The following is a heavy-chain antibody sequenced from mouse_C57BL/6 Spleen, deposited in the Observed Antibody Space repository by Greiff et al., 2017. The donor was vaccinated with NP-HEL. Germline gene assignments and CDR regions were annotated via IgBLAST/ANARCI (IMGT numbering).Heavy chain of an antibody. CDR1: GYTFTSYW. CDR3: ARSPAYYSNFPDY. J-gene: IGHJ2*01. D-gene: IGHD2-5*01. Sequence: QVQLQQPGAELVMPGASVKLSCKASGYTFTSYWMHWVKQRPGQGLEWIGEIDPSDSYTNYNQKFKGKSTLTVDKSSNTAYMQLSGLASDDSAVYHCARSPAYYSNFPDYWGQGTTLTVSS. CDR2: IDPSDSYT. V-gene: IGHV1-69*01.